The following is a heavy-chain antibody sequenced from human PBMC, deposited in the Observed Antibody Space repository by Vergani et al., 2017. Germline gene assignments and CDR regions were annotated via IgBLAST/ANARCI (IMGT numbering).Heavy chain of an antibody. CDR1: GGTFSSYA. CDR2: ILPIFGTA. Sequence: QVQLVQSGAEVKKPGSSVKVSCKASGGTFSSYAISWVRQAPGQGLEWMGWILPIFGTANYAQKFQGRVTISADESTSTFYLERSSLRSEDTAVYYCARGLHSDVWNGYYDPPGDYYGYMDVWGKGTTVTVSS. CDR3: ARGLHSDVWNGYYDPPGDYYGYMDV. D-gene: IGHD3-3*01. V-gene: IGHV1-69*01. J-gene: IGHJ6*03.